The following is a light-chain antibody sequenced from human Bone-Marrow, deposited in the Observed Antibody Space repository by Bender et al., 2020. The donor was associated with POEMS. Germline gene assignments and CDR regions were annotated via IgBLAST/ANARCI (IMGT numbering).Light chain of an antibody. CDR2: AVT. CDR3: SSYGGRNNFVV. J-gene: IGLJ2*01. Sequence: QSALTQPRSVSGSPGQSVTISCSGSTSDVGGYNYVSWYQQSPGKAPKLIIYAVTERPSGVPDRFSGSKSGNTASLTVSGLQADDEADYYCSSYGGRNNFVVFGGGTKLTVL. CDR1: TSDVGGYNY. V-gene: IGLV2-8*01.